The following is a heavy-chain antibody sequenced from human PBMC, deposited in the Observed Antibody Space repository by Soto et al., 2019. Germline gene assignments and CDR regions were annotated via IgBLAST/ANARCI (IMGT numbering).Heavy chain of an antibody. CDR1: GFTFSSYG. V-gene: IGHV3-30*18. CDR3: AKDPWGQVLGAVAGTADY. J-gene: IGHJ4*02. D-gene: IGHD6-19*01. CDR2: ISYDGSNK. Sequence: GGSLRLSCAASGFTFSSYGMHWVRQAPGKGLEWVAVISYDGSNKYYADSVKGRFTISRDNSKNTLYLQMNSLRAEDTAVYYCAKDPWGQVLGAVAGTADYWGQGTLVTVSS.